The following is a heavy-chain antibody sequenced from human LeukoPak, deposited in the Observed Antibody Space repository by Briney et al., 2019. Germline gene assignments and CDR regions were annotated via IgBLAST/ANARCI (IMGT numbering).Heavy chain of an antibody. Sequence: GGSLRLSCAASGFTFSSYAMSWVRQAPGKGLEWVSAISGSGGSTYYADSVKGRFTISRDNSKNTLYLQMNSLRAEDTAVYYCARESRDIVVVPAARTHYYYYYMDVWGKGTTVTISS. CDR2: ISGSGGST. D-gene: IGHD2-2*01. CDR1: GFTFSSYA. CDR3: ARESRDIVVVPAARTHYYYYYMDV. V-gene: IGHV3-23*01. J-gene: IGHJ6*03.